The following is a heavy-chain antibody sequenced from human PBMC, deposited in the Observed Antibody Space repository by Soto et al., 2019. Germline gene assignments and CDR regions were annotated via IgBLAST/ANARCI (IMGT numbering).Heavy chain of an antibody. V-gene: IGHV3-21*01. CDR3: ARGSDILTGYPRPYYYYGMDV. J-gene: IGHJ6*02. CDR2: ISSSSSYI. CDR1: GFTFSSYS. D-gene: IGHD3-9*01. Sequence: GGSLRLSCAASGFTFSSYSMNWVRQAPGKGLEWVSSISSSSSYIYYADSVKGRFTISRDNAKNSLYLQMNSLRAEDTAVYYCARGSDILTGYPRPYYYYGMDVWGQGTTVTVSS.